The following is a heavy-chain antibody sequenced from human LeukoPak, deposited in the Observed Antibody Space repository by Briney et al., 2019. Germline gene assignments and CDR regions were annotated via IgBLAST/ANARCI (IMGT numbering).Heavy chain of an antibody. CDR1: GVSITGHY. D-gene: IGHD3-16*01. Sequence: SETLSLTCTVSGVSITGHYWSWNRQPPGKGLEWMGNIYNSGSTSYNTSLRRGVITSVATTSTHYSQQLRPGTAATTAEYYCARTNHFHTIAYFCDFWGEGALVTVSS. CDR3: ARTNHFHTIAYFCDF. J-gene: IGHJ4*02. V-gene: IGHV4-59*08. CDR2: IYNSGST.